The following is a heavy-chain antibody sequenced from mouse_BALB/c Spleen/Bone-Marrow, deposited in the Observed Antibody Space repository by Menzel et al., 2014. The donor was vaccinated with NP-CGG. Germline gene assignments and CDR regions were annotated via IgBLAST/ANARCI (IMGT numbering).Heavy chain of an antibody. CDR3: ARRDYWYFDV. CDR1: GYTFTSYW. V-gene: IGHV1-7*01. CDR2: INPSTGYT. J-gene: IGHJ1*01. Sequence: LEESGAELAKPGASVKMSCKASGYTFTSYWMHWVKQRPGQGLEWIGYINPSTGYTEYNQKFKDKATLTADKSSSTAYMQLSSLTSEDSAGYYCARRDYWYFDVWGAGTTVTVSS.